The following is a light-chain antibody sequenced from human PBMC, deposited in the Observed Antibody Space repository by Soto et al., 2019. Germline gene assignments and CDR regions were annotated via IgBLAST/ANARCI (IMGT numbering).Light chain of an antibody. CDR2: GAS. CDR3: QQYVSSPFT. Sequence: EIVLTQSPGTLSLSPGERATLSCRASQSVSSSYLAWYQQNPGQAPRLLIYGASSRATGIPDRFSGSGSGTDFTLTISRLEPEEYAVYYCQQYVSSPFTFGSGTKVDIK. J-gene: IGKJ3*01. V-gene: IGKV3-20*01. CDR1: QSVSSSY.